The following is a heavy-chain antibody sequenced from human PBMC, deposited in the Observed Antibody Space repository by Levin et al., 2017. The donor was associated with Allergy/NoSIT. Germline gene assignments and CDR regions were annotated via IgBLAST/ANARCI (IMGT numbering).Heavy chain of an antibody. CDR1: GFTFNYW. J-gene: IGHJ4*02. CDR3: ARDRVGENGIGDD. Sequence: PPGSLRLSCAASGFTFNYWMHWVRQSPGKGLVWVSRINADGSTTHYADSVKFLFPISRDNAKNTLYLEMNSLRAEDTAVYDCARDRVGENGIGDDWGQGTLVTVSS. D-gene: IGHD3-10*01. V-gene: IGHV3-74*01. CDR2: INADGSTT.